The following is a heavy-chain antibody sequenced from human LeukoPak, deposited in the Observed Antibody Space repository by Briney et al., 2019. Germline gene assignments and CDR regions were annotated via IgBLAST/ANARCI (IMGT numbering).Heavy chain of an antibody. Sequence: ASVKVSCKASGYTFTSYAMHWVRQAPGQRLEWMGWINAGNGNTKYSQKFQGRVTITRDTSASTAYMELSSLRSEDTAVYYCASGALLRFLEWLLISWGQGTLVTVSS. D-gene: IGHD3-3*01. V-gene: IGHV1-3*01. J-gene: IGHJ5*02. CDR1: GYTFTSYA. CDR2: INAGNGNT. CDR3: ASGALLRFLEWLLIS.